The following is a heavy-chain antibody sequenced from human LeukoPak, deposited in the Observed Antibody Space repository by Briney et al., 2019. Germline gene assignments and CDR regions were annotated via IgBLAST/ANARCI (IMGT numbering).Heavy chain of an antibody. D-gene: IGHD6-19*01. J-gene: IGHJ5*02. V-gene: IGHV4-38-2*01. CDR2: IHHSGST. CDR1: GYSISSGYY. Sequence: SETLSLTCAVSGYSISSGYYWGWIRQPPGKGLEWIGSIHHSGSTYYSPSLNSRVTIAVDTSRNQFSLKVSSVTAADPAVYYCARGSGYSSGWNWFDPWGQGTLVTVSS. CDR3: ARGSGYSSGWNWFDP.